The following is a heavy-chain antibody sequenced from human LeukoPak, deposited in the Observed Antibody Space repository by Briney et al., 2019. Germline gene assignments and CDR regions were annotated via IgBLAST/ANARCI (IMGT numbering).Heavy chain of an antibody. V-gene: IGHV1-8*01. CDR1: GYTFTSYD. CDR2: MNPNSGNT. J-gene: IGHJ4*02. CDR3: ARDQEGFDY. Sequence: GASVKVSCKASGYTFTSYDINWVRQTTGQGLEWMGWMNPNSGNTGYAQKFQGRVTMTRATSMSTAYMELNSLRSEDTAVYYCARDQEGFDYWGQGTVVTASS.